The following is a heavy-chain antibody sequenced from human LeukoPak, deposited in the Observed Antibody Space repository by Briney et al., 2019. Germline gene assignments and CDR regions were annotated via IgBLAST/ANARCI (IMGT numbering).Heavy chain of an antibody. CDR3: VRDWEGFNFDI. J-gene: IGHJ3*02. V-gene: IGHV4-59*02. D-gene: IGHD1-26*01. Sequence: PSETLPLTCTVSGGSVRSYHWSFHNSGGTRYSPSLQSRVTISVDTSKNQFSLKLRSVTAADTAVYYCVRDWEGFNFDIWGQGTMVTVSS. CDR1: GGSVRSYH. CDR2: HNSGGT.